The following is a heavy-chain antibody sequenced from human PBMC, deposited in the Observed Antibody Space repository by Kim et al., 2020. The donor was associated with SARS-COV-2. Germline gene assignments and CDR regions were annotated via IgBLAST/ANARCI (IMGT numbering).Heavy chain of an antibody. D-gene: IGHD6-19*01. Sequence: SDKYYVDSVRGRFTISRDNATNSVYLQMNSLRAEDTAVYYCARGSGPGDSWGQGTLVTVSS. CDR3: ARGSGPGDS. CDR2: SDK. V-gene: IGHV3-7*01. J-gene: IGHJ4*02.